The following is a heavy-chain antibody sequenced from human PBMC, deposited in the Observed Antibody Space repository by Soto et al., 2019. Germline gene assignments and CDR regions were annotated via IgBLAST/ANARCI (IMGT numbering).Heavy chain of an antibody. CDR3: ARGGGVGVAGSAAFDM. V-gene: IGHV1-2*02. J-gene: IGHJ3*02. CDR2: INPATGAA. Sequence: QLHLVQSGAVVKKPGASVTVSCSASGYPVTAYYMHWVRQAPGRGLEWMGGINPATGAAKYTQTFQGRVTMAREPATGTVFMELGGLTSEDTAVFYWARGGGVGVAGSAAFDMWGQGTLVTVSS. CDR1: GYPVTAYY. D-gene: IGHD3-3*01.